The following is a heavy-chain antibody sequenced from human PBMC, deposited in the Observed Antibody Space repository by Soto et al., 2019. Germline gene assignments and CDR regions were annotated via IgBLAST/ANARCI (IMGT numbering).Heavy chain of an antibody. CDR2: VGGDGSYT. V-gene: IGHV3-74*01. Sequence: EVQLVESGGGLVQPGWSLRLSCAASGFTFSRYWMYWIRQTPGKGLVWVSRVGGDGSYTDYEESVKGRFTISRDNAKNTVYVQMNSLRAEDTGVYYCVRGSYAWSGMDVWGQGTTVTVSS. D-gene: IGHD3-16*01. CDR3: VRGSYAWSGMDV. CDR1: GFTFSRYW. J-gene: IGHJ6*02.